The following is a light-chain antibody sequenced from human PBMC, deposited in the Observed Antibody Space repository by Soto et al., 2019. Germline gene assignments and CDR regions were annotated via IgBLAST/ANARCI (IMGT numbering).Light chain of an antibody. J-gene: IGLJ2*01. CDR3: AAWDDSLEV. V-gene: IGLV1-47*01. CDR1: SSNIGSNY. CDR2: RNN. Sequence: QAVLTQPPSVSGTPGQRVTISCSGSSSNIGSNYVYWYQQLPGTAPKLLIYRNNQRPSGVPDRFSGSKSGTSASLAISGLRSEDEADYYCAAWDDSLEVFGGGTKLTVL.